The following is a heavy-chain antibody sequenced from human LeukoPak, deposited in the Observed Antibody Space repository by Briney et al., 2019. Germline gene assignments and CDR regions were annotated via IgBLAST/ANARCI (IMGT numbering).Heavy chain of an antibody. Sequence: ASVKVSCKASGYTFTSYDINWVRQATGQGLEWMGWMNPNRGNTGYAQKFQGRVTMTRNTSISTAYMELSSLRSEDTAVYYCARAHGIAAAGRPFYYYWGQGTLVTVSS. CDR1: GYTFTSYD. J-gene: IGHJ4*02. CDR3: ARAHGIAAAGRPFYYY. V-gene: IGHV1-8*01. CDR2: MNPNRGNT. D-gene: IGHD6-13*01.